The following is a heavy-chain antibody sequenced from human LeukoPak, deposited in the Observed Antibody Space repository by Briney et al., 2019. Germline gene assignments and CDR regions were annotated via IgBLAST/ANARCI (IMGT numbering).Heavy chain of an antibody. CDR2: IKPNSGGT. CDR3: ASAESHDYGET. V-gene: IGHV1-2*02. CDR1: GYTFAGYY. J-gene: IGHJ4*02. Sequence: ASVKVSCKASGYTFAGYYVHWVRQAPGQGLEWMGWIKPNSGGTQYAQRFRGRVTMTRDTSITTAYMELTGLRSDDTAVYFCASAESHDYGETWGQGTLVAVSS. D-gene: IGHD4-17*01.